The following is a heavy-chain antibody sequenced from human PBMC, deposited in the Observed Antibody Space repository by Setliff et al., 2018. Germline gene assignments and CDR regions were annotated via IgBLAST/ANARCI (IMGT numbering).Heavy chain of an antibody. D-gene: IGHD4-4*01. CDR3: ASADYIRYFYMDA. CDR1: GDSFSSSY. CDR2: IIPIVGTA. V-gene: IGHV1-69*05. J-gene: IGHJ6*03. Sequence: SVKVSCKASGDSFSSSYINWVRHAPGQGLEWRGGIIPIVGTANYAQKFQGRLRSTTVGSTSTAYMELSSLRSEDTAEKYCASADYIRYFYMDAWGKGTTVTVSS.